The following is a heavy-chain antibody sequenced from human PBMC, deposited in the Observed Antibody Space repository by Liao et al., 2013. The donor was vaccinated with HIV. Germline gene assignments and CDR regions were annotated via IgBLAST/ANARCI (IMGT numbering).Heavy chain of an antibody. CDR1: GGSISSYS. J-gene: IGHJ4*02. CDR2: SLSSGST. CDR3: ARTSRDGYNSPFDY. Sequence: QVQLQESGPGLVNPSETLSLSCNVSGGSISSYSWNWIRQPAGKGLEWIGRSLSSGSTNYNPSLKSRVTLSVDTSKNQFSLKLSSVTAADTAVYYCARTSRDGYNSPFDYWGQGTLVTVSS. V-gene: IGHV4-4*07. D-gene: IGHD5-24*01.